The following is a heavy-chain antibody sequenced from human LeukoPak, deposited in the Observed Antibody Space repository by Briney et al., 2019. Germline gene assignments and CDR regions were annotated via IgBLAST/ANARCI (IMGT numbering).Heavy chain of an antibody. Sequence: ASVKVSCKASGYTFTGYYMHWVRQAPGQGLEWMGWINPNSGGTNYAQKFQGRVTMTRDTSISTAYMELSRLRSDDTAVYYCATRGDYYGSGSYYSEGEYYYYMDVWGKGTTVTISS. D-gene: IGHD3-10*01. CDR2: INPNSGGT. J-gene: IGHJ6*03. CDR3: ATRGDYYGSGSYYSEGEYYYYMDV. V-gene: IGHV1-2*02. CDR1: GYTFTGYY.